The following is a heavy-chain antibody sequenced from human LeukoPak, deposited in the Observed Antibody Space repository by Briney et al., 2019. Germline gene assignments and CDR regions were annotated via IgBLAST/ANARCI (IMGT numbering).Heavy chain of an antibody. J-gene: IGHJ4*02. V-gene: IGHV4-59*01. Sequence: SETLSLTCTVSGGSISSYYWSWIRQPPGKGLEWIGYIHYSGSTNYNPSLKSRVTISVNTSKNQFSLKLSSVTAADTAVYYCARVSPNGDFDYWGQGTLVTVSS. CDR3: ARVSPNGDFDY. CDR1: GGSISSYY. D-gene: IGHD2-8*01. CDR2: IHYSGST.